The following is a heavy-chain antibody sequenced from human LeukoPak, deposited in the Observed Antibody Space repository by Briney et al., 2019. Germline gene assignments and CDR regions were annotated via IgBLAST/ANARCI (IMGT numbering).Heavy chain of an antibody. Sequence: ASVKVSCKASGYSFSDNGLNWVRQAPRQGLEWMGWISPYNGNTRYVENLEGRVTMTTDASTNTAYMELRSLTSDDTAVYYCAREGLGEYMAHDAFDLWGQGTMVIVSS. CDR2: ISPYNGNT. CDR3: AREGLGEYMAHDAFDL. V-gene: IGHV1-18*04. CDR1: GYSFSDNG. D-gene: IGHD3-16*01. J-gene: IGHJ3*01.